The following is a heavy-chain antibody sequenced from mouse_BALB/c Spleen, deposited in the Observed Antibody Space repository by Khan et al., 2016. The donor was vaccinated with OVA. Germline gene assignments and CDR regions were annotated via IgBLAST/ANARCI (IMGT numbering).Heavy chain of an antibody. Sequence: EVQLQESGPGLVKPSQSLSLTCTVTGYSITSDYALNWIRQFPGNKLEWMGFISYSGNTNYNPSLKSRISITRDTSKNQFFLQLNSVTTEDTATYYCARVYGGDFDYWGQGTTLTVSS. D-gene: IGHD1-1*01. V-gene: IGHV3-2*02. CDR3: ARVYGGDFDY. J-gene: IGHJ2*01. CDR1: GYSITSDYA. CDR2: ISYSGNT.